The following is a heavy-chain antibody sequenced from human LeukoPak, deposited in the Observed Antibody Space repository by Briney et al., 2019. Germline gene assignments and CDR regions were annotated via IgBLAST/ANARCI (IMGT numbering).Heavy chain of an antibody. J-gene: IGHJ3*02. CDR3: ASGVGATGAFDI. D-gene: IGHD1-26*01. CDR1: GYTFTSYD. V-gene: IGHV1-18*01. CDR2: ISAYNGNT. Sequence: APVKVSCKASGYTFTSYDINWVRQATGQGLEWMGWISAYNGNTNYAQKLQGRVTMTTDTSTSTAYMELRSLRSDDTAVYYCASGVGATGAFDIWGQGTMVTVSS.